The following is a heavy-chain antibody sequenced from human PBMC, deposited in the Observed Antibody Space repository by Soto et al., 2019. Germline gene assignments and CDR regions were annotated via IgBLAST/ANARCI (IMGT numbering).Heavy chain of an antibody. V-gene: IGHV3-23*01. D-gene: IGHD2-15*01. CDR3: AKGPYCSGGSCYPEYFQH. CDR2: ISGSGGST. J-gene: IGHJ1*01. CDR1: GFTFSSYA. Sequence: VQLLESGGGLVQPGGSLRLSCAASGFTFSSYAMSWVRQAPGKGLEWVSAISGSGGSTYYADSVKGRFTISRDNSKNTLYLQMNSLRAEDTAIYYCAKGPYCSGGSCYPEYFQHWGQGTLVTVSS.